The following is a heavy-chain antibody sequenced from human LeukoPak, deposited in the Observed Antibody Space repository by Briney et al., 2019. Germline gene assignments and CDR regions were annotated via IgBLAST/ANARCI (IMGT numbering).Heavy chain of an antibody. Sequence: ASVKVSCKASGYTFTSYYMHWVRQAPGQGLEWMGIINPSGGSTSYAQKFQGRVTMTRDTSTSTVYMELSSLRSEDTAVYYRARDLYYYDSSGYYDDYWGQGTLVTVSS. J-gene: IGHJ4*02. D-gene: IGHD3-22*01. CDR1: GYTFTSYY. V-gene: IGHV1-46*01. CDR2: INPSGGST. CDR3: ARDLYYYDSSGYYDDY.